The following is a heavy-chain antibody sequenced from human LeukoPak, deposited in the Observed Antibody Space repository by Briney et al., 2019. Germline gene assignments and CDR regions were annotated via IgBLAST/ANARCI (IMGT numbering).Heavy chain of an antibody. J-gene: IGHJ4*02. CDR2: IYYSGST. CDR1: GGSISSGDYY. CDR3: ARVPAYYYDSSGYYFYFDY. V-gene: IGHV4-30-4*02. D-gene: IGHD3-22*01. Sequence: SETLSLTCTVSGGSISSGDYYWSWIRQPPGKGLEWIGYIYYSGSTYYNPSLKSRVTISVDTSKNQFSLKLSSVTAADTAVYYCARVPAYYYDSSGYYFYFDYWGQGTLVTVSS.